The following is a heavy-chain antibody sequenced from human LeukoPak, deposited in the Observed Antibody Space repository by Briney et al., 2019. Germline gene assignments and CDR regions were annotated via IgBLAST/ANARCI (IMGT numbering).Heavy chain of an antibody. CDR3: ARWGRELEWFDP. CDR1: GGSISSSSYY. V-gene: IGHV4-39*07. J-gene: IGHJ5*02. Sequence: PSETLSLTCTVSGGSISSSSYYWGWIRQPPGKGLEWIGSIYYSGSTYYNPSLKSRVTISVDTSKNQFSLKLSSVTAADTAVYYCARWGRELEWFDPWGQGTLVTVSS. D-gene: IGHD1-1*01. CDR2: IYYSGST.